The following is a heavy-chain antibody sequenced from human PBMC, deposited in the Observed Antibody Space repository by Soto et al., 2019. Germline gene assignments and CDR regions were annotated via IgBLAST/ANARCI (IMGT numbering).Heavy chain of an antibody. Sequence: ASVKVSCKASGYTFTSYYMHWVRQAPGQGLEWMGIINPSGGSTSYAQKFQGRVTMTRDTSTSTVYMELSSLRSEDTAVYYCAREFDYYYDSSGYYPTHYYYGMDVWGQGTTVTAP. D-gene: IGHD3-22*01. J-gene: IGHJ6*02. CDR1: GYTFTSYY. CDR3: AREFDYYYDSSGYYPTHYYYGMDV. V-gene: IGHV1-46*01. CDR2: INPSGGST.